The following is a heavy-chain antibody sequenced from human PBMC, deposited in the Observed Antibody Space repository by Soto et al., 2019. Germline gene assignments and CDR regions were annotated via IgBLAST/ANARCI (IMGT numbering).Heavy chain of an antibody. CDR1: GYTFTGYY. V-gene: IGHV1-69*10. CDR2: IIPNLGRA. J-gene: IGHJ6*03. D-gene: IGHD3-10*01. CDR3: AKDLTYGSGPYYYYYMDV. Sequence: SVKVSCKASGYTFTGYYMHWVRQAPGQGLEWMGWIIPNLGRANYAQKFQGRVTITADKSTSTAYMELSSLRSEDTAVYYCAKDLTYGSGPYYYYYMDVWGKGTTVTVSS.